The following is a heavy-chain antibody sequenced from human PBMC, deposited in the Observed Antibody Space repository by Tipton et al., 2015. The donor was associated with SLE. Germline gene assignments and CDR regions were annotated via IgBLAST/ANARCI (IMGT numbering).Heavy chain of an antibody. CDR1: GLTVSSNY. CDR2: LYSGGST. D-gene: IGHD6-13*01. J-gene: IGHJ4*02. Sequence: SLRLSCAVSGLTVSSNYMSWVRQAPGKGLEWVSVLYSGGSTYYADSVKGRFTISRDNSKNTLYLQMNSLRAEDTAVYYCARDRGISWFFFDYWGQGTLVTVSS. V-gene: IGHV3-53*05. CDR3: ARDRGISWFFFDY.